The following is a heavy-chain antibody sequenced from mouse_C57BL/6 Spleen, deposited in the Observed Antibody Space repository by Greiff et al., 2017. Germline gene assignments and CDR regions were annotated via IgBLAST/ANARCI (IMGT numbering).Heavy chain of an antibody. Sequence: EVQLVESGGGLVQSGRSLRLSCATSGFTFSDFYMEWVRQAPGKGLEWIAASRNKANDYTTEYSASVKGRFIVSRDTSQSILYLQMNALRAEDTAMYYCARGDQGAWFAYWGQGTLVTVSA. CDR1: GFTFSDFY. CDR3: ARGDQGAWFAY. V-gene: IGHV7-1*01. J-gene: IGHJ3*01. CDR2: SRNKANDYTT.